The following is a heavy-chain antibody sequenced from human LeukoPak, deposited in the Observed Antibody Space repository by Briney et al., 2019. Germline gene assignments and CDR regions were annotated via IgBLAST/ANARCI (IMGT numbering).Heavy chain of an antibody. V-gene: IGHV4-61*02. CDR1: GGSISSGSYY. D-gene: IGHD3-16*01. Sequence: SQTLSLTCTVSGGSISSGSYYWSWIRQPAGKGLEWIGRIYTSGSTNYNPSLKSRVTISVDTSKNQFSLKLNSVTAADTAVYYCARDGGYYFDYWGQGALVTVSS. J-gene: IGHJ4*02. CDR2: IYTSGST. CDR3: ARDGGYYFDY.